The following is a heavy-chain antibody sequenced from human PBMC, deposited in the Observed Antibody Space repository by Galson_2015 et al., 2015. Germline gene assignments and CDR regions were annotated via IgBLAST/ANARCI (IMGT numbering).Heavy chain of an antibody. CDR1: GGSINNYH. D-gene: IGHD6-19*01. J-gene: IGHJ4*02. V-gene: IGHV4-59*01. CDR3: ARGLSAVVAGVFDF. CDR2: TDFSGST. Sequence: SETLSLTCTVSGGSINNYHWTWIRQAPGKGLEWIGFTDFSGSTDYNPSFKSRLTISVDTPKNQLSLMLTSVTAADPAVYYCARGLSAVVAGVFDFWGQGTLVTVSS.